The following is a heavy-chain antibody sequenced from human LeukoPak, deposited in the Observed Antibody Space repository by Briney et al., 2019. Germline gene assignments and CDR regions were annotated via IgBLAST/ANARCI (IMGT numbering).Heavy chain of an antibody. D-gene: IGHD1-1*01. CDR3: ARAYNSHFDY. V-gene: IGHV3-74*01. Sequence: PGGSLRLSCAASGFTFSSYWMHWVRQAPGKGLVCVSRIKSDGSSTSYADSVKGRFTISRDDAKNTLYLQMNSLRAEDTAVYYCARAYNSHFDYWGQGARVTFSS. J-gene: IGHJ4*02. CDR2: IKSDGSST. CDR1: GFTFSSYW.